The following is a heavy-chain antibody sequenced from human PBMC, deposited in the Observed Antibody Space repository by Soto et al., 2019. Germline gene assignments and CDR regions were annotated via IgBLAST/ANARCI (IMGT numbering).Heavy chain of an antibody. CDR2: ISYDGSNK. V-gene: IGHV3-30*18. J-gene: IGHJ4*02. CDR3: AKDKGITAQKYYFDY. CDR1: GFTFSSYH. D-gene: IGHD6-13*01. Sequence: QVQLVESGGGVVQPGRSLRLSCAASGFTFSSYHMHWVRQAPGKGLEWVALISYDGSNKYYADSVKGRFTISRDNSKNTLYLQMNSLTAEDTALYYCAKDKGITAQKYYFDYWGQGTLVTVSS.